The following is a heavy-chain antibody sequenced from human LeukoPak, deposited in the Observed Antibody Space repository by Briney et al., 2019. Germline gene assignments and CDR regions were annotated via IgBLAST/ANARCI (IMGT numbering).Heavy chain of an antibody. CDR1: GFTFSNYA. J-gene: IGHJ6*04. V-gene: IGHV3-30*02. CDR2: IRYDGSSK. CDR3: AIVIPFGV. Sequence: GGSLRLSCAASGFTFSNYAMHWVRQAPGKGLEWLAYIRYDGSSKYYADFVKGRFTISRDYSKNTLYLQMNSLRAEDTAVYYCAIVIPFGVWGKGTTVTVSS. D-gene: IGHD3-10*01.